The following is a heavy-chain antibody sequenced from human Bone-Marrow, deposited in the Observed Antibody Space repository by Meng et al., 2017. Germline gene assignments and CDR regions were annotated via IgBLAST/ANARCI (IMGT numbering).Heavy chain of an antibody. J-gene: IGHJ4*02. CDR3: ARGAGIF. CDR1: GFTVSSNY. Sequence: VRLGEAGGGLVQPGGSLGLSCAASGFTVSSNYLSWVRQAPGKELEWVSVIYSGGSTYYADSVKGRFTISRDNSKNTLYLQMNSLRAEDTAVYYCARGAGIFGGQGTLVTVSS. D-gene: IGHD6-13*01. V-gene: IGHV3-66*02. CDR2: IYSGGST.